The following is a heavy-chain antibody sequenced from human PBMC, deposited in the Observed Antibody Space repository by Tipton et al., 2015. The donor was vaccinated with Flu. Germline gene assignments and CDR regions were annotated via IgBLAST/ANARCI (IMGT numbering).Heavy chain of an antibody. V-gene: IGHV4-34*01. CDR1: GGSFSDYY. J-gene: IGHJ3*02. D-gene: IGHD2-15*01. CDR2: INHSGST. CDR3: ARRKAARAAFDI. Sequence: TLSLTCAVYGGSFSDYYWTWLRQPPGKGLEWIGEINHSGSTNYNPSLKSRVTISVDTSKNQFSLKVRSLTAADTAVYYCARRKAARAAFDIWGQGTMVTVSS.